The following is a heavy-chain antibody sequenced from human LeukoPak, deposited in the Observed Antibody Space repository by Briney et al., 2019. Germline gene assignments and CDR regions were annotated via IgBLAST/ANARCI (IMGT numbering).Heavy chain of an antibody. CDR1: GYTFTNYA. CDR2: VSAYSGNT. Sequence: ASVKVSCKASGYTFTNYAVSWLRQAPGQTLEWMGWVSAYSGNTNYAQNFHDRLTMTTDTSPRTAYIELRSLTSEDTAVYYCAREGRLMSDTTVHPWGQGTLVTVSP. J-gene: IGHJ5*02. D-gene: IGHD2/OR15-2a*01. V-gene: IGHV1-18*01. CDR3: AREGRLMSDTTVHP.